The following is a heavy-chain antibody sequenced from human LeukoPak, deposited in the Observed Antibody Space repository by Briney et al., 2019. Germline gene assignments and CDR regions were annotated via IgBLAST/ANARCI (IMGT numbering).Heavy chain of an antibody. V-gene: IGHV1-2*02. CDR3: ARVPLGYSSAWDRGYHSDC. Sequence: ASVTVSCKASGYTFTGYPLHWVRQVPGQGLEWMGWMNPDSGATKYAQKFQGRVTMTRDTSISTTYMELSGLTSDDTAVYYCARVPLGYSSAWDRGYHSDCWGQGTLVTVSS. CDR1: GYTFTGYP. D-gene: IGHD6-19*01. J-gene: IGHJ4*02. CDR2: MNPDSGAT.